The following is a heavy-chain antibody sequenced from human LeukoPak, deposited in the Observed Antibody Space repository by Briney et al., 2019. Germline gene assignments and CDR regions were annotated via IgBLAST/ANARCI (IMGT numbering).Heavy chain of an antibody. D-gene: IGHD2-21*02. CDR3: GRYHTAYALDV. J-gene: IGHJ6*02. Sequence: PGGSLRLSCAASSGFSFWRNWMGWVRPAPGKGLEWVATINHDGNAKFYVESVRGRFLVSRDNAKESLSLQLNNLRVEDTAVYYCGRYHTAYALDVWGQGTTVTVSS. CDR2: INHDGNAK. CDR1: GFSFWRNW. V-gene: IGHV3-7*01.